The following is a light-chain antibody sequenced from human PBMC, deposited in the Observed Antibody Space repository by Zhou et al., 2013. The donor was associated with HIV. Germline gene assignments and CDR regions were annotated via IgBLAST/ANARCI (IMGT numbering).Light chain of an antibody. V-gene: IGKV3-20*01. J-gene: IGKJ5*01. CDR1: QIVSSRY. Sequence: EIVLTQSPGTLSLSPGERATLSCRASQIVSSRYLAWYQQKPGQAPRLLIYGASSRATGIPDRFSGSGSGTDFTLTISRLEPEDFAVYYCQQYGSSPITFGQGTRLETK. CDR2: GAS. CDR3: QQYGSSPIT.